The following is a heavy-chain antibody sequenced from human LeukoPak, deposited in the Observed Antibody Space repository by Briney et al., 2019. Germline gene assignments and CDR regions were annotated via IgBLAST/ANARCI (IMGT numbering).Heavy chain of an antibody. D-gene: IGHD3-10*01. V-gene: IGHV1-18*01. J-gene: IGHJ6*03. CDR2: ISGYNGNT. Sequence: ASVKVSCKASGYTFTTYGISWVRQAPGQGPEWMGWISGYNGNTKYPQTFQGRVTMTTDTSTSTAYMELRRLRSDDTAVYYCARIISHIGFGDLLSTHYYYYMDVWGTGTTVTISS. CDR3: ARIISHIGFGDLLSTHYYYYMDV. CDR1: GYTFTTYG.